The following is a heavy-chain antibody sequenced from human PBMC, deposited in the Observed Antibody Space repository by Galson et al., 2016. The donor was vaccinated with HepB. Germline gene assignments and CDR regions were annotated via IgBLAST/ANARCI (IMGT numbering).Heavy chain of an antibody. CDR2: ISYDGNNK. J-gene: IGHJ3*02. V-gene: IGHV3-30*18. Sequence: SLRLSCAASGFTFSSYGIHWVRQAPGKGLEWVAVISYDGNNKYYADSVKGRFTITRDNSKNTLYRQMSSLRAEDTAVYYCAKKAHILTGPDAFDIWGQGTMVTVSS. D-gene: IGHD3-9*01. CDR1: GFTFSSYG. CDR3: AKKAHILTGPDAFDI.